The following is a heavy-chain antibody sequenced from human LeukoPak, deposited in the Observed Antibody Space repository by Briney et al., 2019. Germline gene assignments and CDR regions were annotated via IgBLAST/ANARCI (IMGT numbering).Heavy chain of an antibody. J-gene: IGHJ4*02. Sequence: PGRSLRLSCAASGFTFSSYAMHWVRQAPGKGLEWVAVISYDGSNKYYADSVKGRFTISRDNSKNTLYLQMNSLRAEDTAVYYCAKDSKLSSSWYPGTYYFDYWGQGTLVTVSS. CDR3: AKDSKLSSSWYPGTYYFDY. V-gene: IGHV3-30-3*01. D-gene: IGHD6-13*01. CDR2: ISYDGSNK. CDR1: GFTFSSYA.